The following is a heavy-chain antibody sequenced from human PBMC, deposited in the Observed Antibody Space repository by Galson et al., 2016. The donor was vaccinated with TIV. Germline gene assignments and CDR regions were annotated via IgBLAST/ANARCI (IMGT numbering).Heavy chain of an antibody. J-gene: IGHJ4*02. Sequence: SLRLSCAASGFTFDSYTFHWVRQTPGKGLEWVAIISHDGNNKDFADSVEGRFTISRDSSKNTVFLQMNSLRAEDTAVYYCAKDQTNYVVAAGTSDFWGRGTLVTVSS. CDR1: GFTFDSYT. V-gene: IGHV3-30-3*01. CDR2: ISHDGNNK. CDR3: AKDQTNYVVAAGTSDF. D-gene: IGHD2-2*01.